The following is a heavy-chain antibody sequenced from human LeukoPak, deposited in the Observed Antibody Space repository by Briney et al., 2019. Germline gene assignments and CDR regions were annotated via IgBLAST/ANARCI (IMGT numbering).Heavy chain of an antibody. D-gene: IGHD3-3*01. CDR2: FDPEDGET. CDR1: GYTLTELS. J-gene: IGHJ4*02. Sequence: ASVKVSCKVSGYTLTELSMHWVRQAPGKGLEWMGGFDPEDGETIYAQKFQGRVTMTEDTSTDTAYMELSSLRSEDTAVYYCATSLRHYDFWSGYYSFGDYWGQGTLVTVSS. CDR3: ATSLRHYDFWSGYYSFGDY. V-gene: IGHV1-24*01.